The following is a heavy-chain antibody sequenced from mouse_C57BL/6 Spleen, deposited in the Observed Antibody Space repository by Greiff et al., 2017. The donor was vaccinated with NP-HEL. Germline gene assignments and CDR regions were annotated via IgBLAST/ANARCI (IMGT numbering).Heavy chain of an antibody. CDR3: ARNTDGSSYVRYFDV. Sequence: QVQLQQSGPGLVQPSQSLSITCTVSGFSLTSYGVHWVRQSQGKGLEWMGEIWSGGSTDYNAALIYRLSISKDNSKSQVFFKMNSLQADDTAIYYCARNTDGSSYVRYFDVWGTGTTVTVSS. J-gene: IGHJ1*03. CDR2: IWSGGST. D-gene: IGHD1-1*01. CDR1: GFSLTSYG. V-gene: IGHV2-2*01.